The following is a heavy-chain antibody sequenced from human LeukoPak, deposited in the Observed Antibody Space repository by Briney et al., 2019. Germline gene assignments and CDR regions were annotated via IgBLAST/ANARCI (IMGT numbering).Heavy chain of an antibody. Sequence: GGSLRLSCAASGFIFSKAWMNWVRQPPGKGLEWVSLIKSKEDGGTTDVAAPVEGRFTISRDDSKNTMYLQMNSLKTEDTAVYCCTADWGSGIKSVIAFDIWGQGRMVTVSS. CDR3: TADWGSGIKSVIAFDI. D-gene: IGHD3-16*01. J-gene: IGHJ3*02. CDR1: GFIFSKAW. CDR2: IKSKEDGGTT. V-gene: IGHV3-15*01.